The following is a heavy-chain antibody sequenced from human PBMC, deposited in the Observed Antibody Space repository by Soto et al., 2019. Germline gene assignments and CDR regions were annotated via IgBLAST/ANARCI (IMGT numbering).Heavy chain of an antibody. Sequence: GGSLRLSCAASGFTFSGSAMHWVRQVSGKGLEWVGRIRSKANGYATAYAASVKGRFTISRDESKNTAYLQMDSLKTEDTAVYYCTRVLYDMLTGGVYYYYYMDVWGKGTTVTVSS. V-gene: IGHV3-73*01. CDR2: IRSKANGYAT. CDR1: GFTFSGSA. D-gene: IGHD3-9*01. J-gene: IGHJ6*03. CDR3: TRVLYDMLTGGVYYYYYMDV.